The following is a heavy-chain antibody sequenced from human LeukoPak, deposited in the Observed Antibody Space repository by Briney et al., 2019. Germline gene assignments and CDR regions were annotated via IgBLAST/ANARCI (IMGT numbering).Heavy chain of an antibody. J-gene: IGHJ4*02. V-gene: IGHV3-23*01. Sequence: GGSLRLSCAASGFTFSSYAMSWVRQAPGKGLEWVSAISGSDFTTYYADSVKGRFTISRDNSKNTLYLQVNSLRAEDTAVYYCAKVSVAGHLYYFDYWGQGTLVTVSS. CDR3: AKVSVAGHLYYFDY. D-gene: IGHD6-19*01. CDR2: ISGSDFTT. CDR1: GFTFSSYA.